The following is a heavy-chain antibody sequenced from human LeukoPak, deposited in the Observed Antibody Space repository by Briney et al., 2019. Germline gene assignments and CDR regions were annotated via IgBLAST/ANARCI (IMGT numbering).Heavy chain of an antibody. CDR1: GGSITSYY. D-gene: IGHD2-21*01. V-gene: IGHV4-59*08. Sequence: SETLSLTCTVSGGSITSYYWAWLRQPPEKGLEWIGYVYYSGYSNYNPSLKSRVFMSVDTSMNQFSLKLASVTAADTAVYYCARHSIASDGARLFDYWGRGTLVTVSS. J-gene: IGHJ4*02. CDR2: VYYSGYS. CDR3: ARHSIASDGARLFDY.